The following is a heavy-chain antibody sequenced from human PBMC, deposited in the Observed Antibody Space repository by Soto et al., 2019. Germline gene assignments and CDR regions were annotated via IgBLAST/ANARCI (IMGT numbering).Heavy chain of an antibody. D-gene: IGHD1-26*01. V-gene: IGHV3-72*01. Sequence: EGQLVESGGGLVQPGGSLRLSCAASGFIFSDQYMDWVRQAPGKGLEWVGRIRNKANSYTSAYAASVKGRFTISRDDSTSSLYLQMNSLKTEDTALYYCARGLAGGPYVALWGRGTLVTVSS. CDR3: ARGLAGGPYVAL. CDR1: GFIFSDQY. J-gene: IGHJ2*01. CDR2: IRNKANSYTS.